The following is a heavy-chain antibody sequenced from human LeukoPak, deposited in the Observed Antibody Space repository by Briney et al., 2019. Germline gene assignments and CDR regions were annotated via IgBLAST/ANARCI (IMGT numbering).Heavy chain of an antibody. V-gene: IGHV3-23*01. CDR3: AKVDTAMSGPDY. D-gene: IGHD5-18*01. J-gene: IGHJ4*02. CDR1: GFTFSSCA. CDR2: ISGSGGYT. Sequence: GGSLRLSCAASGFTFSSCAMSWVRQAPGKGLEWVSAISGSGGYTFYSDSVKGRFTISRDNSKNTLSLQMNSLRAEDTAVYYCAKVDTAMSGPDYWGQGTLVTVSS.